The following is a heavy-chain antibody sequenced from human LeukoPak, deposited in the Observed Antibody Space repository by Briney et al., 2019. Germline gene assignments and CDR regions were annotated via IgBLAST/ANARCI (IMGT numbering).Heavy chain of an antibody. J-gene: IGHJ4*02. CDR2: ISGSGLNT. D-gene: IGHD3-10*01. V-gene: IGHV3-23*01. CDR1: GFIFSTYG. Sequence: GGSLRLSCAASGFIFSTYGMTWFRQAPGRGLEWVSGISGSGLNTYYADSVKGRFTSSRDNSKDMLYLQMNSLRAEDTAVYYCAKGGGYGSGTYSEDWGQGILVTVSS. CDR3: AKGGGYGSGTYSED.